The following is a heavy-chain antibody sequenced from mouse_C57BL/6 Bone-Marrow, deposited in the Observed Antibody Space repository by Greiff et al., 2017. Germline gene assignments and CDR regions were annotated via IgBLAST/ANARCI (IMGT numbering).Heavy chain of an antibody. CDR3: ARNGKLGPYYFDY. D-gene: IGHD4-1*01. Sequence: QVQLKESGPGLVQPSQSLSITCTVSGFSLTSYGVHWVRQSPGKGLEWLGVIWSGGSTDYNAAFISRLSISKDNSKSQVFFKMNSRQADDTAIYYGARNGKLGPYYFDYWGQGTTLTVSS. CDR1: GFSLTSYG. CDR2: IWSGGST. J-gene: IGHJ2*01. V-gene: IGHV2-2*01.